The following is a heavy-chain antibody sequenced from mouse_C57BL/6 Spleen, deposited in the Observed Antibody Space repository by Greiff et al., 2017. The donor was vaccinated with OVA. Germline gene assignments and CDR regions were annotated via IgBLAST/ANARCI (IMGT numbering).Heavy chain of an antibody. Sequence: QVQLQQPGAELVMPGASVKLSCKASGYTFTSYWMHWVKQRPGQGLEWIGEIDPSDSYTNYNQKFKGKSTLTVDKSSSTAYMQLSSLTSEDSAVYYCARVPSTVVATRGYFDVWGTGTTVTVSS. CDR3: ARVPSTVVATRGYFDV. J-gene: IGHJ1*03. CDR2: IDPSDSYT. V-gene: IGHV1-69*01. CDR1: GYTFTSYW. D-gene: IGHD1-1*01.